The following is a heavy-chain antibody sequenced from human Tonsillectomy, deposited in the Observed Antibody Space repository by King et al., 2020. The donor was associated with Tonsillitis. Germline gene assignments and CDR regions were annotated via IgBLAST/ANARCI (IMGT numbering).Heavy chain of an antibody. Sequence: VQLVESGGGVVQPGRSLRLACAASGFTFSNYATHWVRQAPGKGLEWVAVISYDGNIKYYADSVQGRFTISRDNSKNTLFLQMNSLTAEDTAVYYGATGGSSGYDDYWGQGTLVTVSA. V-gene: IGHV3-30-3*01. CDR3: ATGGSSGYDDY. J-gene: IGHJ4*02. CDR2: ISYDGNIK. D-gene: IGHD3-22*01. CDR1: GFTFSNYA.